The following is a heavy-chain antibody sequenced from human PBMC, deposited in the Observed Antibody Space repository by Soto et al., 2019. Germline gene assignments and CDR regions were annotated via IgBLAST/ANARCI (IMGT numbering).Heavy chain of an antibody. J-gene: IGHJ4*02. Sequence: GGSLRLSCTASGFTFSTYSMNWVRQAPGKGLEWVSSISSSSSYIYYADSVKGRFTISRDNAKNSLYLQMNSLRVEDTAVYYCAGRLAAAAAGDYWGQGTLVTVSS. V-gene: IGHV3-21*01. CDR3: AGRLAAAAAGDY. CDR2: ISSSSSYI. CDR1: GFTFSTYS. D-gene: IGHD6-13*01.